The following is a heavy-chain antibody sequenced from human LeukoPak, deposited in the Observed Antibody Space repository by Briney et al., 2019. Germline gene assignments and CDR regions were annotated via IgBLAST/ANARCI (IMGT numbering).Heavy chain of an antibody. V-gene: IGHV5-51*01. Sequence: GESLKISCKGSGYSFSSYWIGWVRQMPGKGLELMGIIYPGDSDTRYSPSFQGQVTISADKSINTACLQWSSLKASDTAMYYCARRTLSMQGDYWGQGTLVTVSS. CDR1: GYSFSSYW. D-gene: IGHD2/OR15-2a*01. J-gene: IGHJ4*02. CDR3: ARRTLSMQGDY. CDR2: IYPGDSDT.